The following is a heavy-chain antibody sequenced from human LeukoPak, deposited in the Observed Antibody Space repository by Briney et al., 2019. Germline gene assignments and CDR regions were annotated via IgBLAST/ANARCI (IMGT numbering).Heavy chain of an antibody. Sequence: SETLSLTCTVSGGSISSYYWSWIRQPPGKGLEWIGNIHYSGSTNYNPSLNSRVTISVDTSKSHFSLNLSAVTAADTAVYYCARAKTTPRAWFDPWGQGTLVTVSS. CDR2: IHYSGST. CDR3: ARAKTTPRAWFDP. J-gene: IGHJ5*02. D-gene: IGHD4-4*01. V-gene: IGHV4-59*12. CDR1: GGSISSYY.